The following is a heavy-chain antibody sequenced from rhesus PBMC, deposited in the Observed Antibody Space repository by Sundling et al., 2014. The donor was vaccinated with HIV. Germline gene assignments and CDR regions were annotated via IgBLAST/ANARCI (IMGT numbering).Heavy chain of an antibody. CDR3: TSGSYSLSDY. D-gene: IGHD3-16*01. V-gene: IGHV3-184*01. CDR1: GFSFSDHY. Sequence: EAQLVESGGGLVQPGGSLRLSCAASGFSFSDHYMYWVRQAPGKGLEWVGFIRSKAYGGTTEYAASVKGRFTISRDDSKTIAYLQMNSLKTEDTAVYYCTSGSYSLSDYWGQGVLVTVSS. CDR2: IRSKAYGGTT. J-gene: IGHJ4*01.